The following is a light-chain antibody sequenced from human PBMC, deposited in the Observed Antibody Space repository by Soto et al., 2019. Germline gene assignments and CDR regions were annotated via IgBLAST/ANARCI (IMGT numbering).Light chain of an antibody. CDR2: DAS. Sequence: ESVLTQSPPTLPLSPGVRTTLACRAGQSVSTYLAWYQQRPGQAPRLLXYDASYRATDIPPRFSGSGSGKDFTLNISSLEPEDFAVYYCQQRRSWPPTITFGQGTRLEIK. J-gene: IGKJ5*01. CDR1: QSVSTY. V-gene: IGKV3-11*01. CDR3: QQRRSWPPTIT.